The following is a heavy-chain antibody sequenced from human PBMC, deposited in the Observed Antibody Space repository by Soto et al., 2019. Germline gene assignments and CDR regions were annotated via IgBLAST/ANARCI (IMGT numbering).Heavy chain of an antibody. D-gene: IGHD3-10*01. CDR2: TYYRSKWYN. CDR1: GDSVSSNSAA. CDR3: ARSAIRTFDI. J-gene: IGHJ3*02. V-gene: IGHV6-1*01. Sequence: QVQLQQSGPGLVRPSQTLSLTCAISGDSVSSNSAAWNWIRQSPSRGLEWLGRTYYRSKWYNDYAVAVKSRITINSDTYKNLFSLQLKSVTPEDTAVYYCARSAIRTFDIWGQGTMVTVSS.